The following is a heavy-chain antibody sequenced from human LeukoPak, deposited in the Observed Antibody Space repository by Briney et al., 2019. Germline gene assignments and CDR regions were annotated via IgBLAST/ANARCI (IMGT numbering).Heavy chain of an antibody. Sequence: GSLRLSCATFGFTSSNYGMYWVHQAPGKGLQWVTYIRSDGNQKDYTDSVKGRFTISRDDSKNTLYLQMSSLSAEDTAVYYCARDDRRGQLPLDYWGQGTLVTVSS. CDR2: IRSDGNQK. CDR3: ARDDRRGQLPLDY. CDR1: GFTSSNYG. V-gene: IGHV3-30*02. J-gene: IGHJ4*02. D-gene: IGHD2-2*01.